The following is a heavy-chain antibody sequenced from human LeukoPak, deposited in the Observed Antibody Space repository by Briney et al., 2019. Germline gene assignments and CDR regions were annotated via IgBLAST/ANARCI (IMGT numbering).Heavy chain of an antibody. Sequence: GGSLRLSCAASGFTFSSFVLSWVRQAPGKGLEWVSSISGSSGRIYYAHAVKGRFNISRDNSKNTLYLQMHSLRDDDTAVYYCAKHRVQWVVRGQPYYYSYMDVWGRGATVTVSS. CDR3: AKHRVQWVVRGQPYYYSYMDV. CDR2: ISGSSGRI. V-gene: IGHV3-23*01. D-gene: IGHD6-19*01. J-gene: IGHJ6*03. CDR1: GFTFSSFV.